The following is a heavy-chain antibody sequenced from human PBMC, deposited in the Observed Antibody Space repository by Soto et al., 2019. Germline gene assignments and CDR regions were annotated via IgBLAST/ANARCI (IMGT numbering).Heavy chain of an antibody. CDR1: GYTFTSYG. J-gene: IGHJ6*02. V-gene: IGHV1-18*01. CDR2: INGYTGNT. CDR3: ARSWVTGKGGMDV. D-gene: IGHD3-16*01. Sequence: EASVKVSCKASGYTFTSYGFSWVQQAPGQGLEWMGWINGYTGNTHYAQKFQGRVTMTTDTSTSTAYMELWTLIPDDTAVYYCARSWVTGKGGMDVWGQGTTVTVSS.